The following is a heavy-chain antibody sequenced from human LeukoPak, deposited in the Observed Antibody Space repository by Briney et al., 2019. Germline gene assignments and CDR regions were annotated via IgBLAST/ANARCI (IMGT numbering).Heavy chain of an antibody. Sequence: EASVKVSCKASGYTFTGYYMHWVRQAPGQGLEWMGWINPNSGGTNYAQKFQGRVTMTRDTSISTAYMELSRLRSDDTAVYYYARVHYDFWSGYGRKNWFDPWGQGTLVTVSS. CDR1: GYTFTGYY. CDR2: INPNSGGT. D-gene: IGHD3-3*01. CDR3: ARVHYDFWSGYGRKNWFDP. V-gene: IGHV1-2*02. J-gene: IGHJ5*02.